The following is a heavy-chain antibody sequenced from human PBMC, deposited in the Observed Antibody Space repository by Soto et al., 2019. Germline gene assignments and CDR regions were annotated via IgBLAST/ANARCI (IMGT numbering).Heavy chain of an antibody. V-gene: IGHV3-30-3*01. J-gene: IGHJ4*02. D-gene: IGHD3-10*01. Sequence: QVQLVESGGGVVQPGRSLRLSCAASGFTFSSHSIQQVRQAPGKGLEWAADISCDGSIKYYADSVKGRFTSSRDNSKNTAYLQMNSLRAEDTAVVYCAREWSTSGDLDYWGQGTLVIVSS. CDR1: GFTFSSHS. CDR2: ISCDGSIK. CDR3: AREWSTSGDLDY.